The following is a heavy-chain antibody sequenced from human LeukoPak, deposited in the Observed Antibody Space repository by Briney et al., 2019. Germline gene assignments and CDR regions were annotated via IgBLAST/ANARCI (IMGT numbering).Heavy chain of an antibody. CDR2: IYYSGST. D-gene: IGHD6-13*01. CDR1: GGSISSYY. Sequence: SETLSLTCTVSGGSISSYYWSWIRQPPGKGLEWIGYIYYSGSTNYNPSLKSRVTISVDTSKNQFSLKLSSVTAADTAVYYCVRGGRIAAARGFDYWGQGTLVTVSS. V-gene: IGHV4-59*08. CDR3: VRGGRIAAARGFDY. J-gene: IGHJ4*02.